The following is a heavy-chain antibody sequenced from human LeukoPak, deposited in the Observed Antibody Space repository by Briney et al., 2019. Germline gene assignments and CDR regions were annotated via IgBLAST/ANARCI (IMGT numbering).Heavy chain of an antibody. Sequence: SETLSLTCTVSGGSISSYYWSWIRQPAGKGLEWSGRIYTSGSTNYNPSLKSRVTMSVDTSKNQFSLKLSSVTAADTAVYYCARDARRITMVRGVIISNDAFDIWGQGTMVTVSS. V-gene: IGHV4-4*07. CDR1: GGSISSYY. J-gene: IGHJ3*02. CDR2: IYTSGST. CDR3: ARDARRITMVRGVIISNDAFDI. D-gene: IGHD3-10*01.